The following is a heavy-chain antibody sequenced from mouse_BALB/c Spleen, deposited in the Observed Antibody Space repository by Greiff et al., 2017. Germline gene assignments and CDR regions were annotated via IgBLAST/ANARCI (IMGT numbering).Heavy chain of an antibody. Sequence: QVQLKESGAELVKPGASVKLSCKTSGYTFTSYWIQWVKQRPGQGLGWIGEIFPGTGTTYYNEKFKGKATLTIDTSSSTAYMQLSSLTSEDSAVYFCARRTFAYWGQGTLVTVSA. CDR2: IFPGTGTT. J-gene: IGHJ3*01. V-gene: IGHV1S132*01. CDR3: ARRTFAY. CDR1: GYTFTSYW.